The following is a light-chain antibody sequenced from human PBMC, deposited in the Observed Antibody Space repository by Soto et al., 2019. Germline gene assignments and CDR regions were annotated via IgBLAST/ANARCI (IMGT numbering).Light chain of an antibody. CDR3: QKRSNSPPS. J-gene: IGKJ1*01. V-gene: IGKV3-11*01. CDR1: QSVSSY. CDR2: DES. Sequence: EIVLTQSPATLSFSPGEISTLACSSSQSVSSYLAWYQQKPGQAPRLLIYDESNRDTGIPARFSGSGSGTDFPLTISSLEPEDFAVYYCQKRSNSPPSFGQGTKVDIK.